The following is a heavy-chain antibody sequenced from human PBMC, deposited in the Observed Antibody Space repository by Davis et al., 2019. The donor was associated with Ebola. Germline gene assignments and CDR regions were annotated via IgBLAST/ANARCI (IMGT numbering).Heavy chain of an antibody. D-gene: IGHD3/OR15-3a*01. Sequence: PSETLSLTCTVSGVSVSSSSLYWSWMRQPPGKGLEWIGYIYYSGVTNYNPSLKSRVTISEDMSKNQFSLKLRSVTAADMAVYYCARMGLTYGMDVWGQGTTVTVSS. CDR3: ARMGLTYGMDV. CDR2: IYYSGVT. CDR1: GVSVSSSSLY. V-gene: IGHV4-61*01. J-gene: IGHJ6*02.